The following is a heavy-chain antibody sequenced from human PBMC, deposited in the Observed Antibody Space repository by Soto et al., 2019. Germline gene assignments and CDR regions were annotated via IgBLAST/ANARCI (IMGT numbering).Heavy chain of an antibody. V-gene: IGHV4-59*01. CDR3: ARGKYFDWLYPGY. CDR1: GGSISSYY. Sequence: SETLSLTCAVSGGSISSYYWSWIRQPPGKGLEWIGYIYYSGSTNYNPSLKSRVTISVDTSKNQFSLKLSSVTAADTAVYYCARGKYFDWLYPGYWGQGTLVTVSS. D-gene: IGHD3-9*01. J-gene: IGHJ4*02. CDR2: IYYSGST.